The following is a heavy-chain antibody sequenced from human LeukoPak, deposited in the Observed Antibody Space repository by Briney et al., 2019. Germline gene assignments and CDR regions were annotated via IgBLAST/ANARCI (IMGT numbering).Heavy chain of an antibody. V-gene: IGHV4-59*08. D-gene: IGHD2-15*01. J-gene: IGHJ4*02. CDR1: GGSISSYY. CDR2: IYYSGST. Sequence: PSETQSLTCTVSGGSISSYYWSWIRQPPGKGLEWIGYIYYSGSTNYNPSLKSRVTISVDTSKNQFSLKLSSVTAADTAVYYCARHRCSGGSCYEFDYWGQGTLVTVSS. CDR3: ARHRCSGGSCYEFDY.